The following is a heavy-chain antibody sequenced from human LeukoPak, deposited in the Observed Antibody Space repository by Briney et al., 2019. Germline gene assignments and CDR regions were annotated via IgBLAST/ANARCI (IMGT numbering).Heavy chain of an antibody. Sequence: GGSLRLSCAASGFTVSSNYMSWVRQAPGKGLEWVSVIYSGGSTYYADSVKGRFTISRDNSKNTLYLQMNSPRAEDTAVYYCARSNDSSGYFVYWGQGTLVTVSS. J-gene: IGHJ4*02. CDR2: IYSGGST. D-gene: IGHD3-22*01. CDR3: ARSNDSSGYFVY. CDR1: GFTVSSNY. V-gene: IGHV3-53*05.